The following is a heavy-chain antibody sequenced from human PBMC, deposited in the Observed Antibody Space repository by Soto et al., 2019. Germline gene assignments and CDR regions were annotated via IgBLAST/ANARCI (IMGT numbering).Heavy chain of an antibody. CDR1: GGTFSSYA. CDR2: IIPIFGTA. J-gene: IGHJ6*02. D-gene: IGHD3-10*01. Sequence: QVQLVQSGAEVKKPGSSVKVSCKASGGTFSSYAISWVRQAPGQGLEWMGGIIPIFGTANYAQKFQGRVTITADKSTRTAYMAMRSLRCEDTAVYCFARGVVRGPLQSHQSYYYYYVMDVWGQGITVTVSS. CDR3: ARGVVRGPLQSHQSYYYYYVMDV. V-gene: IGHV1-69*06.